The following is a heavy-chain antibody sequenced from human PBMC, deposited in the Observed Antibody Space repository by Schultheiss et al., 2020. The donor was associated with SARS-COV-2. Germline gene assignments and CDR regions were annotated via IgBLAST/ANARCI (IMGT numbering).Heavy chain of an antibody. D-gene: IGHD1-14*01. CDR2: ISYDGSNK. CDR3: ARDRRYKEYYFDY. V-gene: IGHV3-30*01. Sequence: GGSLRLSCAASGFTFGSYAMHWVRQAPGKGLEWVAVISYDGSNKYYADSVKGRFTISRDNSKNTLYLQMNSLRAEDTAVYYCARDRRYKEYYFDYWGQGTLVTVSS. J-gene: IGHJ4*02. CDR1: GFTFGSYA.